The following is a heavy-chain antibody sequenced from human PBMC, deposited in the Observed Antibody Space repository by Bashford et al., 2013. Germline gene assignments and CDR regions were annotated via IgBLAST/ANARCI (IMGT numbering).Heavy chain of an antibody. J-gene: IGHJ4*02. CDR1: GYTFTSSY. CDR2: ISAYNGNT. D-gene: IGHD6-19*01. CDR3: ARAGGQWLVPSDY. Sequence: ASVKVSCKASGYTFTSSYMHWVRQAPGQGLEWMGWISAYNGNTNYAQKFQGRVTMTTDTSTSTAYMELRSLRSDDTAVYYCARAGGQWLVPSDYWGQGTLVTVSS. V-gene: IGHV1-18*04.